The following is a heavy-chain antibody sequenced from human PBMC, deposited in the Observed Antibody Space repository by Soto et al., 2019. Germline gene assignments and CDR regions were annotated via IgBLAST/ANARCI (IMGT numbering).Heavy chain of an antibody. V-gene: IGHV1-2*02. CDR3: ARGGGVGVAGSAAFDM. D-gene: IGHD3-3*01. J-gene: IGHJ3*02. Sequence: QLHLVQSGAVVKKPGASVTFSCSASGYPVTAYYMHWVRQAPGRGLEWMGGINPATGAAKYTQTFQGRVNMTRDTSTSTVFMELSGLTSEDPAVFYCARGGGVGVAGSAAFDMWGQGTLVTVSS. CDR2: INPATGAA. CDR1: GYPVTAYY.